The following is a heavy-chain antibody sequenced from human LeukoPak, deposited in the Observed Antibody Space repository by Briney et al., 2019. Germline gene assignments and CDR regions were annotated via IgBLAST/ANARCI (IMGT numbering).Heavy chain of an antibody. J-gene: IGHJ4*02. CDR1: GFTFSSYS. CDR3: AKERSSRWYVNSLDY. CDR2: ISSSSSTI. D-gene: IGHD6-13*01. Sequence: PGGSLRLSCAASGFTFSSYSMNWVRQAPGKGLEWVSYISSSSSTIYYADSVKGRFTISRDNAKNSLYLQMNSLRAEDTAVYYCAKERSSRWYVNSLDYWGQGTLVTVSS. V-gene: IGHV3-48*01.